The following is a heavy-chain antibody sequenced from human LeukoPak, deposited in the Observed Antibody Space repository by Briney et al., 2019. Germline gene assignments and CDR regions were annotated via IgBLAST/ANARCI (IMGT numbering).Heavy chain of an antibody. CDR3: AKGRLAAAGRSTFDY. J-gene: IGHJ4*02. CDR1: GFTFRTYW. Sequence: GGSLRLSCAASGFTFRTYWMHWVRQASGKGLVWVSRINSDGSSTTYADSVKGRFTISRDNARNTLYLQMNSLRGDDTAVYYCAKGRLAAAGRSTFDYWGQGTLVTVSS. D-gene: IGHD6-13*01. CDR2: INSDGSST. V-gene: IGHV3-74*01.